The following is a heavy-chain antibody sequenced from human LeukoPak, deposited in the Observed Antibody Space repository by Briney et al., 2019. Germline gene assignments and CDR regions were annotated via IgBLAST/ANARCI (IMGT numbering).Heavy chain of an antibody. CDR2: INYNGNS. D-gene: IGHD4-23*01. J-gene: IGHJ4*02. CDR1: GGSITGYY. CDR3: ARHLYPGYGSTNYDGAFFDY. Sequence: SETLSLTCTVSGGSITGYYWSWIRQPPRKGLEWIGYINYNGNSKYNPSLKSRLTMSVDTSRNQFSLKLSSVTAADTAVYFCARHLYPGYGSTNYDGAFFDYWGQGTPVTVSS. V-gene: IGHV4-59*08.